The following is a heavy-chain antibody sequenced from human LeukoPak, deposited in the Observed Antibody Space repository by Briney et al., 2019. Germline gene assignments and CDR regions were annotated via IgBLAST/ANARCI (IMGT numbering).Heavy chain of an antibody. Sequence: GESLRISCKGSGYSFTSYWISWVRQMPGKGLEWMGRIDPSDSYTNYSPSFQGHVTISADKAISTAYLQWSSLKASDTAMYYCARHNYDILTGYFPGNYWGQGTLVTVSS. CDR3: ARHNYDILTGYFPGNY. D-gene: IGHD3-9*01. CDR1: GYSFTSYW. CDR2: IDPSDSYT. V-gene: IGHV5-10-1*01. J-gene: IGHJ4*02.